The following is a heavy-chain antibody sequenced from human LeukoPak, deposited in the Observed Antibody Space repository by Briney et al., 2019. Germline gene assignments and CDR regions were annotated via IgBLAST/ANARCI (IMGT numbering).Heavy chain of an antibody. V-gene: IGHV4-4*02. J-gene: IGHJ4*02. CDR1: GGSISSSSSNC. CDR3: ARNGGNSDFDY. CDR2: IYHSGAT. Sequence: SETLSLTCAVSGGSISSSSSNCWTWVRQPPGKGLEWIGEIYHSGATNYNPSLKSRVTMLLDKSKNQFSLKLNSVTAADTAVYYCARNGGNSDFDYWGQGTLVTVSS. D-gene: IGHD4-23*01.